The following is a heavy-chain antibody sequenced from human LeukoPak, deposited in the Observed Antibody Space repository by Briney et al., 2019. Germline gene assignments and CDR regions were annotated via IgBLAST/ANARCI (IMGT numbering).Heavy chain of an antibody. Sequence: GSLRLSCAASGFTFSSHGMNWVRQPPGKGLEWIGEINHSGSTNYNPSLKSRVTISVDTSKNQFSLKLSSVTAADTAVYYCARRSWDIVVVPAENYFDYWGQGTLVTVSS. D-gene: IGHD2-2*01. CDR1: GFTFSSHG. V-gene: IGHV4-34*01. CDR2: INHSGST. J-gene: IGHJ4*02. CDR3: ARRSWDIVVVPAENYFDY.